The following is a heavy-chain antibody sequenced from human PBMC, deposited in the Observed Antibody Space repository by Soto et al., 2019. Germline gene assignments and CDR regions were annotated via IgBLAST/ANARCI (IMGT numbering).Heavy chain of an antibody. J-gene: IGHJ5*02. D-gene: IGHD2-15*01. CDR2: INTDGSNT. CDR3: AREFCSGGNCYTYYFDP. CDR1: GLTFNRYW. Sequence: GGSLRLSCAASGLTFNRYWMHWVRHAPGKGLVWVSHINTDGSNTNYADSVKGRFTISRDNAKSTLFLQMNSLRDEDTAVYYCAREFCSGGNCYTYYFDPWGQGVPVTVS. V-gene: IGHV3-74*01.